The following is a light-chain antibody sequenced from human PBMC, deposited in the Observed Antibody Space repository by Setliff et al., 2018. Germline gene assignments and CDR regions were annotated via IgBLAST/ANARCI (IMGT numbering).Light chain of an antibody. V-gene: IGLV8-61*01. Sequence: QPVVTQEPSFAVSPGGTVTLTCGLSSGPVSTTYNPSWYQQTPGQAPRALMYSTNIRSSGVPDRFSGSILGNKAALTITGAQADDESDYYCALHMGGGISLFGGGTKVTVL. CDR3: ALHMGGGISL. J-gene: IGLJ2*01. CDR1: SGPVSTTYN. CDR2: STN.